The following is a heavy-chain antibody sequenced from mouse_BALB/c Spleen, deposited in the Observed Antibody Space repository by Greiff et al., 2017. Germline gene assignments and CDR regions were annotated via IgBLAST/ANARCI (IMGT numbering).Heavy chain of an antibody. Sequence: EVMLVESGPGLVKPSQSLSLTCTVTGYSITSDYAWNWIRQFPGNQLEWMGYISYSGSTSYNPSLKSRISITRDTSKNQFFLQLNSVTTEDTATYYCARSSGNYLYAMDYWGQGTSVTVSS. J-gene: IGHJ4*01. CDR3: ARSSGNYLYAMDY. V-gene: IGHV3-2*02. D-gene: IGHD2-1*01. CDR1: GYSITSDYA. CDR2: ISYSGST.